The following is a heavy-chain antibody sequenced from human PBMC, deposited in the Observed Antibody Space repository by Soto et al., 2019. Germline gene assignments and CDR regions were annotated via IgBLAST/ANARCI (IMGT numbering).Heavy chain of an antibody. CDR1: GYTFTSYG. D-gene: IGHD5-18*01. V-gene: IGHV1-18*04. CDR3: ARVPGSRGYSYVPPWFDP. Sequence: GASVKVSCKASGYTFTSYGISWVRQAPGQGLEWMGWISAYNGNTNYAQKLQGRVTMTTDTSTSTAYMELRSLRSDDTAVYYCARVPGSRGYSYVPPWFDPWGQGTLVTVSS. CDR2: ISAYNGNT. J-gene: IGHJ5*02.